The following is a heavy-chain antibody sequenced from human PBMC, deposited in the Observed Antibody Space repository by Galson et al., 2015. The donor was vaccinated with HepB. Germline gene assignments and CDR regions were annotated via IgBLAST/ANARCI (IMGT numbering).Heavy chain of an antibody. J-gene: IGHJ3*02. CDR3: ARGPIIAARPKDAFDI. V-gene: IGHV3-53*01. D-gene: IGHD6-6*01. Sequence: SLRLSCAASGFTVSSNYMSWVRQAPGKGLEWVSVIYSGGSTYYADSVKGRFTISRDNSKNTLYLQMNSLRAEDTAVYYCARGPIIAARPKDAFDIWGQGTMVTVSS. CDR1: GFTVSSNY. CDR2: IYSGGST.